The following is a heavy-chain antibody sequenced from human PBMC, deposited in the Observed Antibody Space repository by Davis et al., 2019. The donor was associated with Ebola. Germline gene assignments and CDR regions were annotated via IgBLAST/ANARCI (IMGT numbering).Heavy chain of an antibody. D-gene: IGHD1-26*01. CDR1: GYTFRSYW. CDR2: IYPGDSDI. Sequence: PGGSLRLSCQGSGYTFRSYWIAWVRQMSGKGLEWMGIIYPGDSDITYSPYFQGQVTISADKSISTAYLQWSSLKASDTGIYYCARRKLESGNYCDAFDIWGQGTMVTVSS. J-gene: IGHJ3*02. V-gene: IGHV5-51*01. CDR3: ARRKLESGNYCDAFDI.